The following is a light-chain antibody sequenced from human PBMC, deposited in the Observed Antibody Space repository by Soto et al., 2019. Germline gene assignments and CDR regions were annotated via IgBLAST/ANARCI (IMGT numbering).Light chain of an antibody. V-gene: IGLV1-51*01. CDR3: GTWDSSLSAYV. CDR2: DNN. J-gene: IGLJ1*01. Sequence: QSVLTQPPSVSAAPGQKVTISCSGSSFNLGNNYVSWYQQLPGTAPKLLTYDNNKRTSGTPDRVSASKSGTSATLGITGLQTGDEADYYCGTWDSSLSAYVFGTGTKVTVL. CDR1: SFNLGNNY.